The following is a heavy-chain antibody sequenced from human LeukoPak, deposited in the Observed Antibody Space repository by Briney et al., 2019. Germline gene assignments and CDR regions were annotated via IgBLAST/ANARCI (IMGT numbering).Heavy chain of an antibody. CDR1: GGSINSKNYY. Sequence: SETLSLTCIVSGGSINSKNYYWGWIRQPPGRGLEWIGNIYNSGTTYYNPSLKSRVTISQDTSRNHFSLKLNSVTAADTAVYYCARVPYTAVDPGRFDFWGQGTLVTVSS. J-gene: IGHJ4*02. V-gene: IGHV4-39*07. D-gene: IGHD4-23*01. CDR2: IYNSGTT. CDR3: ARVPYTAVDPGRFDF.